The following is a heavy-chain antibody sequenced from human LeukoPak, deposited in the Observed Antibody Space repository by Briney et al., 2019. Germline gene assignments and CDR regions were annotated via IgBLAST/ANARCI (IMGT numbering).Heavy chain of an antibody. D-gene: IGHD2-2*01. Sequence: ASVNLSCKSSAYTFTSYSNSWIRLRPGQGLEWKGWISAYNGNANYAQKLQGRVTITTDKSTSTAYMELRSLRTDDTAVYYCARDKGDMVVVPEFDPWGQGTLVTVSS. CDR3: ARDKGDMVVVPEFDP. CDR2: ISAYNGNA. CDR1: AYTFTSYS. V-gene: IGHV1-18*01. J-gene: IGHJ5*02.